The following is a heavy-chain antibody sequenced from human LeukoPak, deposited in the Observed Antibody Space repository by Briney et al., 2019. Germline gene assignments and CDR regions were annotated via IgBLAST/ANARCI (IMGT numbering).Heavy chain of an antibody. CDR1: GGSISSYY. V-gene: IGHV4-59*01. J-gene: IGHJ3*02. Sequence: SETLSLTCTVSGGSISSYYWSWIRQRPGKGLEWIGYIYYSGSTNYNPSLKSRVTISVDTSKNHFSLKLSSVTAADTAVYYCARAGYYDSSGYYYDAFDIWGQGTMVTVSS. CDR3: ARAGYYDSSGYYYDAFDI. D-gene: IGHD3-22*01. CDR2: IYYSGST.